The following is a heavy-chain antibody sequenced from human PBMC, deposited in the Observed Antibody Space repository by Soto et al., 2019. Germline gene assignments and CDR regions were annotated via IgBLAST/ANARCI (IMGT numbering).Heavy chain of an antibody. CDR2: IYYSGST. V-gene: IGHV4-31*03. J-gene: IGHJ4*02. CDR3: ARDFLRWGGWYVNDY. CDR1: GGSISSGGYY. D-gene: IGHD6-19*01. Sequence: QVQLQESGPGLVKPSQTLSLTCTVSGGSISSGGYYWSWIRQHPGKGLEWIGYIYYSGSTYYNPSLKSRVTISVDTSKHQFSLKLSSVTAADTAVYYCARDFLRWGGWYVNDYWGQGTLVTVSS.